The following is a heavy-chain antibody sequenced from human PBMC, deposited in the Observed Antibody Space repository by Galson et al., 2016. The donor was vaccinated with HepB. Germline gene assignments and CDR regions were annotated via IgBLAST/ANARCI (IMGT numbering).Heavy chain of an antibody. D-gene: IGHD2-2*02. CDR2: ISRSGGSA. V-gene: IGHV3-23*01. CDR3: AKDRRPIDRYTNVGFDV. CDR1: GYTFSSYA. J-gene: IGHJ3*01. Sequence: SLRLSCAASGYTFSSYAMNWVRQAPGKGLEWVSMISRSGGSANYVDSVKGRFTISRDNSKNRLYLQMNGLRAEDTALYYCAKDRRPIDRYTNVGFDVWGQGTMVTVSS.